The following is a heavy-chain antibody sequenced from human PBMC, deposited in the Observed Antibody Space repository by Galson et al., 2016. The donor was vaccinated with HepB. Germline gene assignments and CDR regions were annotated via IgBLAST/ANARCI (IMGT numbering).Heavy chain of an antibody. CDR3: ARDRTSRAALEL. D-gene: IGHD1/OR15-1a*01. V-gene: IGHV3-11*06. J-gene: IGHJ4*02. CDR1: GFTFNNYY. Sequence: SLRLSCAASGFTFNNYYMGWIRQAPGKGLEWVSYISHRSSVTNYADSVRGRFTISRDNARNSLYLQMNTLRTEDTAVYYCARDRTSRAALELRGQGVLVTVSS. CDR2: ISHRSSVT.